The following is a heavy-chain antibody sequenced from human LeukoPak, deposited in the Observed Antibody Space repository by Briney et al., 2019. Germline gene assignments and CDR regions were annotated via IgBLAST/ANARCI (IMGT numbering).Heavy chain of an antibody. J-gene: IGHJ4*02. CDR3: ARDRAWDYLDS. Sequence: GGSLRLSWVVSDFTLSSHGMHWVRQAPGKGLEWVAVISSDGGKKSYADSVKGRFTISRDNSKNTLYLQMDSLRVEDTAIYYCARDRAWDYLDSWDQGPLVTVSS. V-gene: IGHV3-30*03. CDR2: ISSDGGKK. D-gene: IGHD1-26*01. CDR1: DFTLSSHG.